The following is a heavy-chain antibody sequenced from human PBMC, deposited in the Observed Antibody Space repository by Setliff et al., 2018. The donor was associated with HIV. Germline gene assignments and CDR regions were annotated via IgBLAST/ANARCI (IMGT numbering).Heavy chain of an antibody. D-gene: IGHD3-16*01. Sequence: GGSLRLSCAASGFTFNNFGMHWVRQAPGKGLEWVALIWSDGSRIEYADSVKGRFTISRDKNTLDLEMNSLRAEDTAVYYCAKTLYSAGGGEVFDYWGPGTQVTVSS. CDR1: GFTFNNFG. CDR3: AKTLYSAGGGEVFDY. V-gene: IGHV3-33*03. J-gene: IGHJ4*02. CDR2: IWSDGSRI.